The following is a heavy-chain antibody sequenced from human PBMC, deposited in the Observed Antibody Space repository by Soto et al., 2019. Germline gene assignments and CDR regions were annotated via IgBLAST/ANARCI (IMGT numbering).Heavy chain of an antibody. J-gene: IGHJ4*02. Sequence: GGSLRLSCATSGFSFSTYTMSWVRRAPGKGLEWVSAISGSAGSPSYADSVHCPVTISRDNPKQTLYLQMNSLRAEDTAVYYCAKARCPTSNCYVPDYWGQGTLVTVST. CDR1: GFSFSTYT. CDR2: ISGSAGSP. CDR3: AKARCPTSNCYVPDY. D-gene: IGHD4-4*01. V-gene: IGHV3-23*01.